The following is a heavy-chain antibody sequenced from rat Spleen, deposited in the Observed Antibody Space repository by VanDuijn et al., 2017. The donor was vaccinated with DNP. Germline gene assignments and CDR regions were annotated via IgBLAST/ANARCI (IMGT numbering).Heavy chain of an antibody. Sequence: QVQLKESGPVLVQASETLSLTCTVSGFSLTNYGVIWVRQSPGKGLDWMGIIWGPGNTDYNSALKSRLSINRDTSKSQVFLKMNSLQTDDTAIYYCTRESWGYVMDAWGQGASVTVSS. V-gene: IGHV2S75*01. CDR2: IWGPGNT. CDR3: TRESWGYVMDA. J-gene: IGHJ4*01. CDR1: GFSLTNYG. D-gene: IGHD5-1*01.